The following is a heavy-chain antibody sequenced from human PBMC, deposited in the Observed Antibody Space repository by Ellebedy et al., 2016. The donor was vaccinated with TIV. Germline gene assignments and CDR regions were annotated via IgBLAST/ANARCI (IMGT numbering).Heavy chain of an antibody. CDR3: ARDPVDTSMVKIYFDY. CDR2: ISRSTTTI. CDR1: GFTFSSYS. Sequence: ESLKISCAGSGFTFSSYSMNWVRQAPGKGLEWVAYISRSTTTIYYADSVRGRFTISRDNAKNSLYLQMNSLRAEDTAVYYCARDPVDTSMVKIYFDYWGQGTLVSVSS. V-gene: IGHV3-48*01. D-gene: IGHD5-18*01. J-gene: IGHJ4*02.